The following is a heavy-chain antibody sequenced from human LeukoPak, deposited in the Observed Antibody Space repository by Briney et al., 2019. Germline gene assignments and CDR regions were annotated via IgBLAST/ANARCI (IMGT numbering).Heavy chain of an antibody. V-gene: IGHV3-43*01. Sequence: GGSLRLSCAASGFTFDDYTMHWVRQAPGKGLEWVSLISWDGGSTYYADSVKGRFTISRDNSKNFLYLQMNSLRTDDTALYYCAKHVAAASGRVFDYWGQGTLVTVSS. D-gene: IGHD6-13*01. J-gene: IGHJ4*02. CDR3: AKHVAAASGRVFDY. CDR1: GFTFDDYT. CDR2: ISWDGGST.